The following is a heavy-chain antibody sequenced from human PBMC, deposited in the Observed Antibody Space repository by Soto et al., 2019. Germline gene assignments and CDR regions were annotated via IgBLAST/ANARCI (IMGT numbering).Heavy chain of an antibody. J-gene: IGHJ4*02. Sequence: QVQLVESGGGVVQPGRSLRLSCAASGFTFSSYGMHWVRQAPGKGLEWVAVISYDGRNKYYADSVKGRFTISRDNSKNTFYLQMNRLRAEDTAVYYCAKDEFDSSGYQAFYFDNWGQGNLVTVSS. D-gene: IGHD3-22*01. V-gene: IGHV3-30*18. CDR3: AKDEFDSSGYQAFYFDN. CDR2: ISYDGRNK. CDR1: GFTFSSYG.